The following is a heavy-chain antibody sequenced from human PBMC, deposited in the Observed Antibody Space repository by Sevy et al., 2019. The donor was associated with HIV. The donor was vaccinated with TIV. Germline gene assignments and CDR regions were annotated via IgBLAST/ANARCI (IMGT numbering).Heavy chain of an antibody. CDR2: INQDGTVI. J-gene: IGHJ4*02. CDR3: ARAIGVADSR. V-gene: IGHV3-7*01. D-gene: IGHD6-19*01. Sequence: GGSLRLSCAGSGFTSSGFWMHWVRQAPGKGLEWVANINQDGTVIFYVDSVKGRFSISRDNSKNSVYLQMNSLRVADTAVYYCARAIGVADSRCGRGTQVTVSS. CDR1: GFTSSGFW.